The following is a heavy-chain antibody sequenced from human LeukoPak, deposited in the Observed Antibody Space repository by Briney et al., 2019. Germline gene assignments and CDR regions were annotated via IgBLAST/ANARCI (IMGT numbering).Heavy chain of an antibody. CDR2: IYYSGST. D-gene: IGHD6-13*01. V-gene: IGHV4-31*03. J-gene: IGHJ4*02. Sequence: PSETLSLTCTVSGYSISSGYYWSWIRQHPGKGLERIGYIYYSGSTYYNPSLKSRVTISVDTSKNQFSLKLSSVTAADTAVYYCARWERSAAGSMFDYWGQGTLVTVSS. CDR1: GYSISSGYY. CDR3: ARWERSAAGSMFDY.